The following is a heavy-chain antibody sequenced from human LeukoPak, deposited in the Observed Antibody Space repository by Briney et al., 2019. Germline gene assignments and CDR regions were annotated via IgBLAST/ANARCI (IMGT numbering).Heavy chain of an antibody. CDR3: AKDRAAVAGIFPNWFDP. CDR2: ICGSGGST. Sequence: GGAPGTSLGAPWFPLCSYALKRVRPAPGEGVGGGSAICGSGGSTYYADSVKGRFTISRDNSKNTLYLQMNSLRAEDTAVYYCAKDRAAVAGIFPNWFDPWGQGTLVTVSS. D-gene: IGHD6-19*01. V-gene: IGHV3-23*01. CDR1: WFPLCSYA. J-gene: IGHJ5*02.